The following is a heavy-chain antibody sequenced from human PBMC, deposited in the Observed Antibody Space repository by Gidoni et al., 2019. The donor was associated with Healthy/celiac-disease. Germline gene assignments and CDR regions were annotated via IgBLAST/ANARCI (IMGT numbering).Heavy chain of an antibody. V-gene: IGHV3-23*01. Sequence: EVQLLESGGGLVQPVGSLSLSCAASGVTVSSYSMSRVRQAPGKGLEWVSAIRGSGGSTYYAESVKGRFTISRDNSKNTLYLQMNSLRAEDTTVYYCAKDATTVTTPFDYWGQGTLVTVSS. D-gene: IGHD4-17*01. CDR1: GVTVSSYS. CDR3: AKDATTVTTPFDY. CDR2: IRGSGGST. J-gene: IGHJ4*02.